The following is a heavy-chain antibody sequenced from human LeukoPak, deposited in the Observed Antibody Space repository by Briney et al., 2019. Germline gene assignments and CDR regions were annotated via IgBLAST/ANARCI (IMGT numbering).Heavy chain of an antibody. V-gene: IGHV3-7*01. J-gene: IGHJ3*02. Sequence: AGGSLRLSCAASGFTFSSYWMTWVRQAPGKGLEWVANIKQDGSEKYYVDSVKGRFTISRDNAKNSQYLQMNSLRAEDTAVYYCARVRGSSWYDAFDIWGQGTMVTVSS. CDR1: GFTFSSYW. CDR2: IKQDGSEK. D-gene: IGHD6-13*01. CDR3: ARVRGSSWYDAFDI.